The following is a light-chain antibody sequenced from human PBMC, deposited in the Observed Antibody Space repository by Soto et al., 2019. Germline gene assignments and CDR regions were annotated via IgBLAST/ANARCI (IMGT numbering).Light chain of an antibody. CDR1: QSLSSN. V-gene: IGKV3-15*01. Sequence: EIGMTQSPCTLSVSQGERATLSCRASQSLSSNLAWYQQKPGQAPRLLIYGASTRATGIPARFSGTGSGTEFTLIISSLQSEDFAVYYCQQYNYWPFTFGQGTRPEIK. J-gene: IGKJ5*01. CDR3: QQYNYWPFT. CDR2: GAS.